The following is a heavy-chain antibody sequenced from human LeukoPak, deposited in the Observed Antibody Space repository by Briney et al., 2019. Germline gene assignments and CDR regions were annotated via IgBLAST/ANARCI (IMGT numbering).Heavy chain of an antibody. CDR2: INPNSGGT. CDR3: ARGSGWSRPWTFDY. Sequence: GASVKVSCKASGYTFTGYYMHWVRQAPGQGLEWMGWINPNSGGTNYAQKFQGRVTMTRDTSISTAYMELSRLRSDDTAVYYCARGSGWSRPWTFDYWGQGTLVTVSS. V-gene: IGHV1-2*02. CDR1: GYTFTGYY. J-gene: IGHJ4*02. D-gene: IGHD6-19*01.